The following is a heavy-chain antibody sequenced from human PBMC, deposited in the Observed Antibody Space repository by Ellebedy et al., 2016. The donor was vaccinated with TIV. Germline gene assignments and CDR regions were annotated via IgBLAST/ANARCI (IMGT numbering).Heavy chain of an antibody. J-gene: IGHJ6*02. CDR3: ANRAGNYDFWTREVTYYGMDV. D-gene: IGHD3-3*01. Sequence: MPSETLSLTCTVSGGSINNDNYYLVWVRQPPGKGLEWIGSMFYGGVPYYKPSLKSRVTISIDTSNNELSLKLNSVTAADTAVYYCANRAGNYDFWTREVTYYGMDVWGQGTTVTVSS. CDR2: MFYGGVP. CDR1: GGSINNDNYY. V-gene: IGHV4-39*07.